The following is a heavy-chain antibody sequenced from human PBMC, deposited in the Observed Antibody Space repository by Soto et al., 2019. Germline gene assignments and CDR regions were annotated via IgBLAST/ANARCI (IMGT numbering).Heavy chain of an antibody. CDR2: IYYSGST. Sequence: SETLSLTCTVSGGSISSGDYYWSWIRQHPGKGLEWIGYIYYSGSTYYNPSLKSRVTISVDTSKNQFSLKLRSVTAADTAVYYCARGWDPYYYYYGMDVWGQGTTVTVSS. CDR3: ARGWDPYYYYYGMDV. V-gene: IGHV4-31*03. J-gene: IGHJ6*02. D-gene: IGHD1-26*01. CDR1: GGSISSGDYY.